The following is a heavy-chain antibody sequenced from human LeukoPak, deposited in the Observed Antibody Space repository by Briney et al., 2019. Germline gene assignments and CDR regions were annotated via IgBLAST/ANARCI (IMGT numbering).Heavy chain of an antibody. CDR2: IKAKAHGGTI. J-gene: IGHJ4*02. D-gene: IGHD1-26*01. Sequence: GGSLRLSCAASGFTFINAWMAWVRQAPGKGLEWVGRIKAKAHGGTIEYATPVKGRFTISRDDSKNTLYLQMNSLKTEDTAVYYCTTDGVGVEGATYDNWGQGTLVSVSS. CDR3: TTDGVGVEGATYDN. CDR1: GFTFINAW. V-gene: IGHV3-15*01.